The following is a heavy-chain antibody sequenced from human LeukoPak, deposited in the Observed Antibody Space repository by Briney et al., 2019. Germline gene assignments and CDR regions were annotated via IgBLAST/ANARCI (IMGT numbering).Heavy chain of an antibody. CDR3: AKDGRWLEHHFDY. CDR2: INPNSGVT. J-gene: IGHJ4*02. D-gene: IGHD5-24*01. CDR1: GYTFSGFY. V-gene: IGHV1-2*02. Sequence: ASVKVSCKASGYTFSGFYIHWVRQAPGQGLEWMGWINPNSGVTNYAQKLQGRVTITRDTSIDTAYMQLSRLRSDDTAVYYCAKDGRWLEHHFDYWGQGTLVTVSS.